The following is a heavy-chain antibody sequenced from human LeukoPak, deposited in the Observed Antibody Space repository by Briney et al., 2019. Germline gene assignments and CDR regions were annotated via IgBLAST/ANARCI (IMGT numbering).Heavy chain of an antibody. CDR3: ARPYDTRGYFPDY. J-gene: IGHJ4*02. V-gene: IGHV3-21*01. CDR2: ISRGSNHI. D-gene: IGHD3-22*01. Sequence: GGSLRLSCAASGFTFSSYAMNWVRQAPGKGLEWVSSISRGSNHIFYADSMKGRFTISRDNAKNSLYLQMNSLGAEDTAVYYCARPYDTRGYFPDYWGQGTLVTVSS. CDR1: GFTFSSYA.